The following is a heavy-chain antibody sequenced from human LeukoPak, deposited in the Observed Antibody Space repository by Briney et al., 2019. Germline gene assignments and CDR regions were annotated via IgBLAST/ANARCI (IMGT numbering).Heavy chain of an antibody. Sequence: GGSLRLSCAASGFTFSDYYMSWIRQAPGKGLEWVSYISSGGSTIYYADSVKGRFTISRDNAKNSLYLQMNSLRAEDTAVYYCARDLVGGWWGYYFDYWGQGTLVTVSS. CDR2: ISSGGSTI. CDR1: GFTFSDYY. J-gene: IGHJ4*02. CDR3: ARDLVGGWWGYYFDY. D-gene: IGHD6-19*01. V-gene: IGHV3-11*04.